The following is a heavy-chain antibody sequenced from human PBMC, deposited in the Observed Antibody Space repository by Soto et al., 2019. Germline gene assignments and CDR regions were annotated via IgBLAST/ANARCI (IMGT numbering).Heavy chain of an antibody. CDR1: GFTFSHSA. CDR3: AREPPRSCTGSKCLYYFDQ. J-gene: IGHJ4*02. Sequence: SVKVSCKASGFTFSHSAMQWVRRARGQSLEWIGWVVVGSGNTNYAQKFQERVTISWDMSTNTAHMDLSSLRSEDTAVYYCAREPPRSCTGSKCLYYFDQWGQGTLVTVSS. CDR2: VVVGSGNT. D-gene: IGHD3-10*01. V-gene: IGHV1-58*02.